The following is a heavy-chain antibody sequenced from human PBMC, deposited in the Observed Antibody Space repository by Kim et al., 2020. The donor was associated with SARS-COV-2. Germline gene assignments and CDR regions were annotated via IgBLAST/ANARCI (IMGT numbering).Heavy chain of an antibody. CDR2: INPNSGGT. V-gene: IGHV1-2*02. D-gene: IGHD2-8*02. J-gene: IGHJ4*02. Sequence: ASVKVSCKASGYTFTDYYIHWMRQARGQGLEWMGWINPNSGGTNYAPKFQGRVTLTRVTSISTGYMDLNRLTSDDTAVYYCARGAPTTGGSWPHDSWGQGTLVTVSS. CDR3: ARGAPTTGGSWPHDS. CDR1: GYTFTDYY.